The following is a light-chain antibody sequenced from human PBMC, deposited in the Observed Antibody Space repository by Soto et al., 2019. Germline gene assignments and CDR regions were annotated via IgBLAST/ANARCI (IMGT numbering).Light chain of an antibody. CDR1: NSDVGGYNY. Sequence: QSVLTQPRSVSGSPGQSVTISCTGTNSDVGGYNYVSWYQQYPGKAPKLMISGVSERPSGVPDRFSGSKSGNTASLTISGLQAEDEADYYCQSYDSSVSGSVFGGGTKLTVL. CDR2: GVS. V-gene: IGLV2-11*01. J-gene: IGLJ3*02. CDR3: QSYDSSVSGSV.